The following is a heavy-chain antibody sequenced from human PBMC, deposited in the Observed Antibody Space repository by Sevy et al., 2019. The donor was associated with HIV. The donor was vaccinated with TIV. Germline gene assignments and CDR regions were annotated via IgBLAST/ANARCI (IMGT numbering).Heavy chain of an antibody. CDR2: IRFDGSIK. J-gene: IGHJ6*02. V-gene: IGHV3-30*02. CDR1: GFTFSTYG. Sequence: GGSLRLSCAASGFTFSTYGMHWVRQAPGKGLEWVAFIRFDGSIKYYRDSVKGRLTISRDNSKNTLYLQMNSLRDEDTAVYFCAKVLHIVEVPAAIDYYSGMDVWGQGTTVTVSS. CDR3: AKVLHIVEVPAAIDYYSGMDV. D-gene: IGHD2-2*01.